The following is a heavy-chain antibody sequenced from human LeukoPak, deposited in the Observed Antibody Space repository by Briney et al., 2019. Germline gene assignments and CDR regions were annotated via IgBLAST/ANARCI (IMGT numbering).Heavy chain of an antibody. CDR3: AKGYDYRSGAGSFDY. CDR1: GFTFSNYG. CDR2: IWYDGNNK. V-gene: IGHV3-33*06. J-gene: IGHJ4*02. D-gene: IGHD3-10*01. Sequence: GRSLRLSCAASGFTFSNYGMHWVRQAPGKGLEWVSVIWYDGNNKYYADSVKGRFTISRDNSKNTLYLQMNGLRAEDTAVYYCAKGYDYRSGAGSFDYWGQGTLVTVSS.